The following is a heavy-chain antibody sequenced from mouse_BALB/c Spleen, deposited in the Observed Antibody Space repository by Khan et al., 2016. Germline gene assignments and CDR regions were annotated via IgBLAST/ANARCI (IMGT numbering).Heavy chain of an antibody. CDR3: TKDGVRRRSYAMDY. J-gene: IGHJ4*01. CDR1: GYTFTSYW. CDR2: IYPSDRYT. Sequence: QVQLKQSGAELVRPGASVKLSCKASGYTFTSYWINWVRQRPGQGLEWIGNIYPSDRYTNYNQKFKDKATLTVDKSSNTAYMQLSSPKSEDSAVYYGTKDGVRRRSYAMDYWGQGTSVTVSS. D-gene: IGHD2-14*01. V-gene: IGHV1-69*02.